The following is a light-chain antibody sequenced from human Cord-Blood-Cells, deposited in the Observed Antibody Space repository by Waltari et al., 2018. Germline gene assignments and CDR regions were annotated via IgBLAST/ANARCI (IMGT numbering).Light chain of an antibody. CDR2: WAS. J-gene: IGKJ4*01. CDR1: RSVLFPSNNKNY. CDR3: QQYYSTPPT. V-gene: IGKV4-1*01. Sequence: DIVMTTSPDSLAVSLGERATINCKSSRSVLFPSNNKNYLAWYQQKPGQPPKLLIYWASTRESGVPDRFSGSGSGTDFTLTISRLQAEDVAVYYCQQYYSTPPTFGGGTKVEIK.